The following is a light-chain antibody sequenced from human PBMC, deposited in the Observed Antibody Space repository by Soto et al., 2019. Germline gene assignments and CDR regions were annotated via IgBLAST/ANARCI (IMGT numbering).Light chain of an antibody. J-gene: IGLJ1*01. CDR3: SSYTSSITPYV. CDR2: GVS. V-gene: IGLV2-14*01. CDR1: ITDIGAYNY. Sequence: SVLTQPGSVSGSPGQSIAIACTGTITDIGAYNYVSWYQQHPGKAPELLIYGVSSRPSGVSNRFSGSKSGNAAYLTISGLQADDEAEYYCSSYTSSITPYVFGTGTKVTVL.